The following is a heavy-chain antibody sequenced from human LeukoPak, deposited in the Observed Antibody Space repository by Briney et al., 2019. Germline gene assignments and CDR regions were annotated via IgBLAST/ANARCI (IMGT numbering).Heavy chain of an antibody. CDR2: IDHTGIT. Sequence: SETLSLTCTVSDDSITIYYWSWIRQPPGKGLEWIGYIDHTGITNYNPSLNSRVTISRDTSKNHFSLELSSATAADTAVYFCXXXXXXXXXXXXTYYYYFYMDVWGKGTTVTVSS. CDR3: XXXXXXXXXXXXTYYYYFYMDV. V-gene: IGHV4-59*01. CDR1: DDSITIYY. J-gene: IGHJ6*03.